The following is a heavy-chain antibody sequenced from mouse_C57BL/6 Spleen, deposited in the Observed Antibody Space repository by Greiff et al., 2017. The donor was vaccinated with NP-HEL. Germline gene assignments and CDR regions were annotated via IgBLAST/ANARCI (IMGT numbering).Heavy chain of an antibody. D-gene: IGHD2-10*01. Sequence: EVKVVESGGGLVQPGGSLKLSCAASGFTFSNYYMYWVRQTPEKRLEWVAYISNGGGSTYYPDTLKGRFTISRDNAKNTLYMQMSRLKSEDTAMYYCASLSYYGAYWGQGTLVTVSA. CDR1: GFTFSNYY. V-gene: IGHV5-12*01. CDR3: ASLSYYGAY. J-gene: IGHJ3*01. CDR2: ISNGGGST.